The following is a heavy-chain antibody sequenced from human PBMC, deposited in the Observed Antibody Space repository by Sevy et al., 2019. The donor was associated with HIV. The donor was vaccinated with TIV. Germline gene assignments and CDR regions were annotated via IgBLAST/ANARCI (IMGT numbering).Heavy chain of an antibody. CDR1: GFTFSSYS. V-gene: IGHV3-21*01. D-gene: IGHD2-8*01. J-gene: IGHJ6*02. CDR3: ARISCTNGVCFQGYYYYAMDV. Sequence: GGSLRLSCAASGFTFSSYSMNWVRQAPGKGLEWVSSISTSSSYIYYADSVKCRFTISRDNAKNSLYLQMNSLRAEYTAVYYCARISCTNGVCFQGYYYYAMDVWGQGTTVTVSS. CDR2: ISTSSSYI.